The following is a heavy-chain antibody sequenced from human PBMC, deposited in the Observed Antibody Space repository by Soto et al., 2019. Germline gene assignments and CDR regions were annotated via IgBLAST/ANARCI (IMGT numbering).Heavy chain of an antibody. J-gene: IGHJ6*02. Sequence: QVQLQESGPGLVKPSETLSLTCTVSGGSISSYYWSWIRQPPGKGLEWIGYIYYSGSTNYNPSLKSRVTISVDTSKNQFSLKLSSVTAADTAVYYCARQGGSSSWYVGNYYYGMDVWGQGTTVTVSS. CDR3: ARQGGSSSWYVGNYYYGMDV. V-gene: IGHV4-59*08. D-gene: IGHD6-13*01. CDR2: IYYSGST. CDR1: GGSISSYY.